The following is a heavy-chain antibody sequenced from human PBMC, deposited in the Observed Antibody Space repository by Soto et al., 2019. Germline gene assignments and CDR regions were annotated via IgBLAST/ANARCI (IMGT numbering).Heavy chain of an antibody. CDR3: ARGVTMGQQLMFFDY. CDR1: GGSFSGYY. CDR2: INHSGST. Sequence: SETLSLTCAVYGGSFSGYYWSWIRQPPGKWLEWIGEINHSGSTNYNPSLKSRVTISVDTSKNQFSLKLSSVTAADTAVYYCARGVTMGQQLMFFDYWGQGXLVTVYS. V-gene: IGHV4-34*01. J-gene: IGHJ4*02. D-gene: IGHD6-13*01.